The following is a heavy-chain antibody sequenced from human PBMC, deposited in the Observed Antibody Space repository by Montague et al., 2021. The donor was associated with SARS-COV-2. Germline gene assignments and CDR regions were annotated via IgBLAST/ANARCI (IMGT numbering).Heavy chain of an antibody. D-gene: IGHD3-22*01. V-gene: IGHV2-70*01. CDR1: GFSLSTSGMC. J-gene: IGHJ4*02. CDR2: IDWDDDK. CDR3: ARTMDAGTYYYDSGGYYPFDS. Sequence: PALVKPTQTLTLTCTFSGFSLSTSGMCVSWIRQPPGKALEWLALIDWDDDKYYSTSLKTRLTISKDTSKYQVFLTMTNMDPVDTATYYCARTMDAGTYYYDSGGYYPFDSWGQGTLVTVSS.